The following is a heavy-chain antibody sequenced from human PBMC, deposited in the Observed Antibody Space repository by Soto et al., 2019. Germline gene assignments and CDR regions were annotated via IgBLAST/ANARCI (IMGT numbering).Heavy chain of an antibody. CDR1: GDSSSGGIFY. CDR3: ARQRAWYGEWAYDI. D-gene: IGHD3-10*01. V-gene: IGHV4-39*01. J-gene: IGHJ3*02. CDR2: INYSGHT. Sequence: SETLSLTCTVSGDSSSGGIFYWGWMRQLPGKGLEWIGSINYSGHTYYSPSLKSRVTISVDPSRNQFSLDLSSVIAADSAVYYCARQRAWYGEWAYDIWGQGTMVTVSS.